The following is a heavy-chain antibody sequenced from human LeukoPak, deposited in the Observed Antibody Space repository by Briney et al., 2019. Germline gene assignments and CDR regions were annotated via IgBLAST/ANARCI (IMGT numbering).Heavy chain of an antibody. CDR2: IYYSGST. CDR1: GGSISSYY. CDR3: ARFLEWLSVDY. V-gene: IGHV4-59*01. D-gene: IGHD3-3*01. Sequence: PSETLSLTCTVSGGSISSYYWSWIRQPPGKGLEWIGYIYYSGSTNYNPSLKSRVTISVDTSKNQFSLKLSSVTAADTAVYYCARFLEWLSVDYWGQGTLVTVSP. J-gene: IGHJ4*02.